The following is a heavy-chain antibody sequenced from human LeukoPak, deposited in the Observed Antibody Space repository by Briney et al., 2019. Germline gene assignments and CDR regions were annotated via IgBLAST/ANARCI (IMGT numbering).Heavy chain of an antibody. CDR2: IYYSGST. V-gene: IGHV4-39*01. CDR3: AREIYGDYVGAQNFDY. CDR1: GGSISRSSYY. D-gene: IGHD4-17*01. Sequence: PSETLSLTCTVSGGSISRSSYYWGWIRQPPGKGLEWIGSIYYSGSTYYSPSLKSRVTISVDTSKNQFSLKLSSVTAADTAVYYCAREIYGDYVGAQNFDYWGQGTPVTVSS. J-gene: IGHJ4*02.